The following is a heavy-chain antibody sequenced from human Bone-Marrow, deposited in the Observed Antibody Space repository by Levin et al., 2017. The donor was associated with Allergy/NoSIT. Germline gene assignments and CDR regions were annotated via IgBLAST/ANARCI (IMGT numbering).Heavy chain of an antibody. Sequence: MPSETLSLTCTVSGGSISSYYWSWIRQPPGKGLEWIGYIYYSGSTNYNPSLKSRVTISVDTSKNQFSLKLSSVTAADTAVYYCARAPGSSSWFDYWGQGTLVTVSS. D-gene: IGHD6-13*01. V-gene: IGHV4-59*01. CDR3: ARAPGSSSWFDY. J-gene: IGHJ4*02. CDR1: GGSISSYY. CDR2: IYYSGST.